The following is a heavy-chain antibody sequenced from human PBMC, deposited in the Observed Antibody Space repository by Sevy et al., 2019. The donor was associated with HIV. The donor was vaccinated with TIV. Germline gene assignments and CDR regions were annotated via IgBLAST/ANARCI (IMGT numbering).Heavy chain of an antibody. CDR1: GGSITSLY. Sequence: SETLSHTCTVSGGSITSLYRNWIRQPPGKGLEWIANIYYNGRINYNPSLKSRVTLSLDTSKNQFSLRLSSVTAADTAMYYCAGENAWGRGYSWGQGTLVTVSS. J-gene: IGHJ4*02. CDR2: IYYNGRI. V-gene: IGHV4-59*08. CDR3: AGENAWGRGYS. D-gene: IGHD1-26*01.